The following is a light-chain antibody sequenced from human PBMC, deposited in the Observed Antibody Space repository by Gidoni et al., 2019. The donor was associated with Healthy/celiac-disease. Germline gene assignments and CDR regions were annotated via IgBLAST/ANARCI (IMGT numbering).Light chain of an antibody. Sequence: EIVLTQSPATLSLSPGERATLSCRACQSVSSYLAWYQQKPGKAPRLLIYDASNRATGIPARFSGSGSGTDFTLTISSLEPEDFAVYYCQQRSNWPRVTFGPGTNVDIK. CDR3: QQRSNWPRVT. CDR2: DAS. J-gene: IGKJ3*01. CDR1: QSVSSY. V-gene: IGKV3-11*01.